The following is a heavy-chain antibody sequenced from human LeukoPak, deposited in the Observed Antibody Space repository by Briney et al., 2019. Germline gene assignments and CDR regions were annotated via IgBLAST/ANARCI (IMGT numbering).Heavy chain of an antibody. V-gene: IGHV3-74*01. CDR2: INSDGSWT. Sequence: GGSLRLSCAASGSYWMHWVRQAPGKGLVWVSHINSDGSWTSYADSVKGRLAISKDNAKNTVYLQMNNLRAEDTAVYYCVSFYETYWGRGTLVTVSS. CDR1: GSYW. J-gene: IGHJ4*02. CDR3: VSFYETY. D-gene: IGHD2/OR15-2a*01.